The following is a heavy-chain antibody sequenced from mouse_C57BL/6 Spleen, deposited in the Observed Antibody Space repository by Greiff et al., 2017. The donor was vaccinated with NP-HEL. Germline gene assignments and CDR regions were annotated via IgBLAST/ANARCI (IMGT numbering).Heavy chain of an antibody. D-gene: IGHD1-1*01. CDR2: ILPGSGST. CDR1: GYTFTGYW. Sequence: QVQLQQSGAELMKPGASVKLSCKATGYTFTGYWIEWVKQRPGHGLEWIGEILPGSGSTNYNEKFKGKATFTADTSSNTAYMQLSSLTTEDSAIYYCARSSLHYYGSSYWFAYWGQGTLVTVSA. CDR3: ARSSLHYYGSSYWFAY. J-gene: IGHJ3*01. V-gene: IGHV1-9*01.